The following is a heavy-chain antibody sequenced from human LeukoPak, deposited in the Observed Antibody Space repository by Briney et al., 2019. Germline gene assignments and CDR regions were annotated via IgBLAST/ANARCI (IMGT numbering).Heavy chain of an antibody. D-gene: IGHD2-15*01. V-gene: IGHV1-18*01. CDR2: ISAYNGNT. CDR1: GYTFTSYG. CDR3: ARDTLLGYCSGGSCYSEDY. Sequence: APVKVSCKASGYTFTSYGISWVRQAPGQGLEWMGWISAYNGNTNYAQKLQGRVTMTTDTSTSTAYMELRSLRSDDTAVYYCARDTLLGYCSGGSCYSEDYWGQGTLVTVSS. J-gene: IGHJ4*02.